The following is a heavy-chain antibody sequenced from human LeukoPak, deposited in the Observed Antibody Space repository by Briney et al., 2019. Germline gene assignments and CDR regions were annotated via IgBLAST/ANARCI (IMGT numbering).Heavy chain of an antibody. D-gene: IGHD3-22*01. V-gene: IGHV1-8*01. J-gene: IGHJ5*02. CDR3: ARDQDSSGNPYSWFDP. CDR2: MNPNSGNT. Sequence: GATVKVCCKASGYTFTSYDINWVRQATGQGLEWMGWMNPNSGNTGYAQKFQGRVTMTRNTSISTAYMELSSLRSEDTAVYYCARDQDSSGNPYSWFDPWGQGTLVTVSS. CDR1: GYTFTSYD.